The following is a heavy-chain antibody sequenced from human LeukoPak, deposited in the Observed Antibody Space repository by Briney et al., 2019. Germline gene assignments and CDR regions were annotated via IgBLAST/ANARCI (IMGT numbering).Heavy chain of an antibody. CDR1: GYTFTSYA. D-gene: IGHD3-3*01. J-gene: IGHJ6*02. V-gene: IGHV7-4-1*02. CDR3: ARVPGHYDFWSGYYRAYYYYYGMDD. Sequence: ASVKVSCKASGYTFTSYAMNWVRQAPGQGLEWMGWINTNTGNPTYAQGFTGRFVFSLDTSVSTAYLQISSLKAEDTAVYYCARVPGHYDFWSGYYRAYYYYYGMDDWGQGTTVTVSS. CDR2: INTNTGNP.